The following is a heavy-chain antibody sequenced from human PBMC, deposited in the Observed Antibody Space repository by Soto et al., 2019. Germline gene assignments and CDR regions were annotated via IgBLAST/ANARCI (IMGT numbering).Heavy chain of an antibody. D-gene: IGHD3-3*01. CDR1: GFTFSSYG. CDR2: ISYDGSNK. V-gene: IGHV3-30*18. Sequence: GGSLRLSCAASGFTFSSYGMHWVRQAPGKGLEWVAVISYDGSNKYYADSVKGRFTISRDNSKNTLYLQMNSLRAEDTAVYYCAKDVGYYDFWSGYSRAYGMDVWGQGTTVTVSS. CDR3: AKDVGYYDFWSGYSRAYGMDV. J-gene: IGHJ6*02.